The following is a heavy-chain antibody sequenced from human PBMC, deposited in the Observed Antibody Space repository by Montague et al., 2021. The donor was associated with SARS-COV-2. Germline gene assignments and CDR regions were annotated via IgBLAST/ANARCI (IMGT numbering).Heavy chain of an antibody. J-gene: IGHJ4*02. V-gene: IGHV2-70*04. CDR2: XDWDDDK. CDR3: ARSYYDILTAYYTPFDY. D-gene: IGHD3-9*01. Sequence: PALVKPTQTLTLTRTFSGFSLSTSGMRANWIRQPPGKALEWLARXDWDDDKFYSTSLKTRLTISKDTSKNQVVLTMTNMDPVDTATYYCARSYYDILTAYYTPFDYWGQGTLVTVSS. CDR1: GFSLSTSGMR.